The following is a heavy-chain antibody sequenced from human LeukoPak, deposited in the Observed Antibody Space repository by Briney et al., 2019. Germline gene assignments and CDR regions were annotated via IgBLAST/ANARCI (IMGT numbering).Heavy chain of an antibody. CDR3: TRLGACHGNYYMDA. V-gene: IGHV3-72*01. Sequence: GGSLRLSCAASGFDFSDHYMDWVRQAPGKGLEWVGRIRNRVQSYITEYAVSVKGRFSISRDDSKNSLYLQMNSLKNEDTAVYYCTRLGACHGNYYMDAWGKGSAVIVSS. J-gene: IGHJ6*03. CDR1: GFDFSDHY. CDR2: IRNRVQSYIT. D-gene: IGHD1-1*01.